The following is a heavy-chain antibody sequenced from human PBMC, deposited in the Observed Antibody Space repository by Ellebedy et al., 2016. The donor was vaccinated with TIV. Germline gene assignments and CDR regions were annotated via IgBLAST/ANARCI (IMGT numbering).Heavy chain of an antibody. J-gene: IGHJ6*03. V-gene: IGHV3-23*01. D-gene: IGHD2-21*01. CDR1: EVNFVSLA. Sequence: GESLKISXAASEVNFVSLAMTWVRQAQGKGLNWVATISGTGGKTYYADSVRGRFVISRDNSRNMVYLHMGSLRDEDTATYYCAGGVPPALFVDYYYYMDVWGKGTTVTVSS. CDR3: AGGVPPALFVDYYYYMDV. CDR2: ISGTGGKT.